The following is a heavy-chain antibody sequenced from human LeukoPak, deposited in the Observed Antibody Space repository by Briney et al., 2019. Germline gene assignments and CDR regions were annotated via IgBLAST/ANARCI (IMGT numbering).Heavy chain of an antibody. CDR3: ARVPLAGFWSDYYRNWFDP. CDR2: MNPNSGNT. CDR1: GYTFTSYD. J-gene: IGHJ5*02. Sequence: ASVKVSCKASGYTFTSYDINWVRQATGQGLEWMGWMNPNSGNTGYAQKFQGRVTMTRNTSIGTAYMELSSLRSEDTAVYYCARVPLAGFWSDYYRNWFDPWGQGTLVTVSS. V-gene: IGHV1-8*01. D-gene: IGHD3-3*01.